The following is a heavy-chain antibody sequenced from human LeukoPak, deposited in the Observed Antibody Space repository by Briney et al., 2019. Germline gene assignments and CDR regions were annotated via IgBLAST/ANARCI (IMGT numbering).Heavy chain of an antibody. CDR3: ARTYDPYYYYYMDV. V-gene: IGHV4-59*01. CDR2: IYYSGST. D-gene: IGHD3-3*01. J-gene: IGHJ6*03. Sequence: SETLSLTCTVSGGSISSYYWSWIRQPPGKGLEWIGSIYYSGSTNYNPSLKSRVTISVDTSENQFSLKLSSVTAADTAVYYCARTYDPYYYYYMDVWGKGTTVTVSS. CDR1: GGSISSYY.